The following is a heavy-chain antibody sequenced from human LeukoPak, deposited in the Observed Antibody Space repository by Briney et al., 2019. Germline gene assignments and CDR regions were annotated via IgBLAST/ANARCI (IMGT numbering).Heavy chain of an antibody. CDR1: GYTFTSYG. J-gene: IGHJ4*02. CDR2: ISAYNDNT. Sequence: ASVKVSCKASGYTFTSYGISWVRQAPGQGLEWMGWISAYNDNTNYAQKLQGRVTMTTDTSTSTAYMELRSLRSDDTAVYYCARGSDFWNGYYTPYYFDYWGQGTLVTVSS. D-gene: IGHD3-3*01. V-gene: IGHV1-18*01. CDR3: ARGSDFWNGYYTPYYFDY.